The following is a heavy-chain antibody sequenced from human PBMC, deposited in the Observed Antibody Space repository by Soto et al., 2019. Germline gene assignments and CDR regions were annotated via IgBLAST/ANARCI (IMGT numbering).Heavy chain of an antibody. CDR1: GGTFSSYT. J-gene: IGHJ3*02. D-gene: IGHD2-15*01. CDR3: ARAPIKEVPGCSGGSCYSEYGAFDI. V-gene: IGHV1-69*02. CDR2: IIPILGIA. Sequence: ASVKVSCKASGGTFSSYTISWVRQAPGQGLEWMGRIIPILGIANYAQKFQGRVTITADKSTSTAYMELSSLRSEDTAVYYCARAPIKEVPGCSGGSCYSEYGAFDIWGQGTMVTVSS.